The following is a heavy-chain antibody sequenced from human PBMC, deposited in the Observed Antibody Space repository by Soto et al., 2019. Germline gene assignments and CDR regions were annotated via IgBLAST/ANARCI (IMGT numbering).Heavy chain of an antibody. CDR3: AIIHSGSYGFDV. Sequence: GESLKISCAASGFTFSSYGMHWVRQAPGKGLEWVAVIWYDGSNKYYADSVKGRFTISRDNSKNTLYLQMGRLRPDDTAVYHCAIIHSGSYGFDVWGQGTVVTVSS. CDR2: IWYDGSNK. CDR1: GFTFSSYG. D-gene: IGHD1-26*01. J-gene: IGHJ3*01. V-gene: IGHV3-30*02.